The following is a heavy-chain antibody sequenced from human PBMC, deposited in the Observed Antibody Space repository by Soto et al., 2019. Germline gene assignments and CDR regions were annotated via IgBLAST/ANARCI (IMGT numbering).Heavy chain of an antibody. D-gene: IGHD1-26*01. CDR3: VTGGSGSSYYYYGMDV. V-gene: IGHV3-64D*06. J-gene: IGHJ6*02. CDR1: GFTFSSDA. Sequence: GGSLRLSCSDSGFTFSSDAMHWVRQAPGKGLEYVSAISSNGGSTYYADSVKGRFTISRDNSKNTLYLQMSSLRAEDTAVYYCVTGGSGSSYYYYGMDVWGQGTPVTVSS. CDR2: ISSNGGST.